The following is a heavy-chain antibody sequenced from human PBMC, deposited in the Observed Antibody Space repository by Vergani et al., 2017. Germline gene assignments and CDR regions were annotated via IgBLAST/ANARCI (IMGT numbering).Heavy chain of an antibody. Sequence: QVQLEQSGAEVKKPGSSVKVSCKASGGTFSSYTISWVRQAPGQGLEWMGRIIPILGIANYAQKFQGRVTITADKSTSTAYMELSSLRSEDTAVYYCASSQKRYFEEVWFDPWGQGTLVTVSS. V-gene: IGHV1-69*02. J-gene: IGHJ5*02. CDR2: IIPILGIA. CDR1: GGTFSSYT. D-gene: IGHD3-9*01. CDR3: ASSQKRYFEEVWFDP.